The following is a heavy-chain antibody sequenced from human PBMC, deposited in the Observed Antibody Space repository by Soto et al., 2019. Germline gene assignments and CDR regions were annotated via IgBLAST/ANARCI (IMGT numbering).Heavy chain of an antibody. D-gene: IGHD4-17*01. CDR2: ISSSSSYI. CDR1: GFTFSSYS. CDR3: AREGVGLVYGYFDY. V-gene: IGHV3-21*01. J-gene: IGHJ4*02. Sequence: GGSLRLSCAASGFTFSSYSMNWVRQAPGKGLEWVSSISSSSSYIYYADSVKGRFTISRDNAKNSLYLQMNSLRAEDTAVYYCAREGVGLVYGYFDYWGQGTLVTVSS.